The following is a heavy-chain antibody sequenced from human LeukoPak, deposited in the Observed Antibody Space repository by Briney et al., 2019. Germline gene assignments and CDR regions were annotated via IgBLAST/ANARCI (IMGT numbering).Heavy chain of an antibody. V-gene: IGHV1-69*06. D-gene: IGHD6-19*01. CDR1: GGTFSSYA. Sequence: SVKVSCKASGGTFSSYAISWVRPAPGQGLEWMGGIIPIFGTANYAQKSQGRVTITADKSTSTAYMELSSLRSEDTAVYYCARTSIAVAGTFDYWGQGTLVTVSS. J-gene: IGHJ4*02. CDR3: ARTSIAVAGTFDY. CDR2: IIPIFGTA.